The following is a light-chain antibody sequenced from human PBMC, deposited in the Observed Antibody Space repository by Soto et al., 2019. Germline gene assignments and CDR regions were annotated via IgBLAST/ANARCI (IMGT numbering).Light chain of an antibody. J-gene: IGKJ3*01. V-gene: IGKV3-20*01. CDR2: AAS. CDR1: QTLSTNS. Sequence: EIVLTQSPGTLSLSPGERATLSCRASQTLSTNSLAWYQQRLGQTPRLLIYAASTRDTDIPDRFNGSGSGTDLALPISRLEPEDFALYYCQQYDASPLTFGHGTKVDVK. CDR3: QQYDASPLT.